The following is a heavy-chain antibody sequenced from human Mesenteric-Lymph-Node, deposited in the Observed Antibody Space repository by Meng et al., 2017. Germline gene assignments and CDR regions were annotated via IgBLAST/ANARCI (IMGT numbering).Heavy chain of an antibody. D-gene: IGHD3-10*01. Sequence: GESLKISCAASAFTFSSYEMNWVRQAPGKGLEWVSYISSSGSTIYYADSVKGRFTISRDNAKNSLYLQMSNLRAEDTAVYYCARGFGTDYWGQGTLVTVSS. V-gene: IGHV3-48*03. J-gene: IGHJ4*02. CDR2: ISSSGSTI. CDR1: AFTFSSYE. CDR3: ARGFGTDY.